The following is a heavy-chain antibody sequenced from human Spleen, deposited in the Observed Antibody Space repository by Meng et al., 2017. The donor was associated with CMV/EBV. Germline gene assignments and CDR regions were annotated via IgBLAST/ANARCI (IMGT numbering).Heavy chain of an antibody. CDR2: VSAETGVT. CDR1: RYNFDIYG. D-gene: IGHD4-17*01. CDR3: ARAGAAVTTNFDF. Sequence: CKASRYNFDIYGITWVRQAPGQGLEWVGWVSAETGVTNYGQRFQGRVTVTADTFTKAAYMEMRSLRSDDSAIYYCARAGAAVTTNFDFWGQGTLVTVSS. J-gene: IGHJ4*02. V-gene: IGHV1-18*01.